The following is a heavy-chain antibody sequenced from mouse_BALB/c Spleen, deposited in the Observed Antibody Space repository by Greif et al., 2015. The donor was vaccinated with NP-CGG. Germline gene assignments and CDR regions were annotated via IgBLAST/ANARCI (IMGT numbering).Heavy chain of an antibody. J-gene: IGHJ4*01. CDR2: ISNGGGST. V-gene: IGHV5-12-2*01. CDR1: GFTFSSYT. CDR3: ARQDIYAMYY. Sequence: EVKVVESGGGLVQPGGSLKLSCAASGFTFSSYTMSWVRQTPEKRLEWVAYISNGGGSTYYPDTVKGRFTISRDNAKNTPCRQMSSLRTEDTAMYYCARQDIYAMYYWGQETSVPVSS.